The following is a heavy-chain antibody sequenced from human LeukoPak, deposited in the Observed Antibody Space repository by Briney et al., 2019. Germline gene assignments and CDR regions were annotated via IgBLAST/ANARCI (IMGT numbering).Heavy chain of an antibody. CDR1: GYTFTSHG. J-gene: IGHJ4*02. D-gene: IGHD7-27*01. V-gene: IGHV1-18*01. CDR3: ARDPGGTWGFDY. CDR2: ISIYSGNT. Sequence: ASVKVSCKASGYTFTSHGLCWARQAPGQGLEWMGWISIYSGNTNYAQKFQDRISMTTDTSTSTAYMELRSLKSDDTAVYYCARDPGGTWGFDYWGQGALVTVSS.